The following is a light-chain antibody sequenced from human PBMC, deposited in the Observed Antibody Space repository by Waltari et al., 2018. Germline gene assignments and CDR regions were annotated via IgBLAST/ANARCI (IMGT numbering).Light chain of an antibody. CDR1: QGISGY. CDR2: AAS. V-gene: IGKV1-9*01. Sequence: DIQLTQSPSFLSASVVDRVPITCRASQGISGYLAWYQQRPGKGPKLLIYAASTLQSGVPSRFSGSGSGADFTLTISSLQPEDFATYFCQQFNAYPLTFGGGTKVEI. CDR3: QQFNAYPLT. J-gene: IGKJ4*01.